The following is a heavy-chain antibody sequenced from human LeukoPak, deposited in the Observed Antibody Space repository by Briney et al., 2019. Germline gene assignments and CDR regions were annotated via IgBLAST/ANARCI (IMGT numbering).Heavy chain of an antibody. V-gene: IGHV3-74*01. CDR3: ARVLSGSWDWFDP. CDR2: INPDGSTT. Sequence: GGSLTLSCSASGFTFSRYWIHWVRQAPGKGLEWVSRINPDGSTTTYADSVKGRFTISRDNAENTVYLQMNSLRAEDTAVYYCARVLSGSWDWFDPWGQGTLVTVSS. CDR1: GFTFSRYW. D-gene: IGHD3-22*01. J-gene: IGHJ5*02.